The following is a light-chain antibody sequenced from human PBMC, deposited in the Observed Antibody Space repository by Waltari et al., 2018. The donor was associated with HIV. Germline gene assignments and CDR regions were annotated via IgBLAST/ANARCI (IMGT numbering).Light chain of an antibody. CDR2: AAS. CDR3: QQLNSYLRT. CDR1: QGITSY. J-gene: IGKJ5*01. Sequence: DIQLTQTPSFLSASVGQKVTLTCRASQGITSYLAWYQQKPGKAPKLLIYAASTLQSGVPSRFSGSGSGTEFTLTISSLQPEDFATYYCQQLNSYLRTFGQGTRLEIK. V-gene: IGKV1-9*01.